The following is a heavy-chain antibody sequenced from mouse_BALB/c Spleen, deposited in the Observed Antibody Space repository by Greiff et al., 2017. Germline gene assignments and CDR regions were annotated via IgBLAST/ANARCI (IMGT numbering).Heavy chain of an antibody. Sequence: QVQLKESGPGLVAPSQSLSITCTVSGFSLTDYGVSWIRQPPGKGLEWLGVIWGGGSTYYNSALKSRLSISKDNSKGQVFLKMNSLQTDDTAMYYCAKPESIYYDYGYWYFDVWGAGTTVTVSS. CDR3: AKPESIYYDYGYWYFDV. V-gene: IGHV2-6-5*01. CDR2: IWGGGST. J-gene: IGHJ1*01. D-gene: IGHD2-4*01. CDR1: GFSLTDYG.